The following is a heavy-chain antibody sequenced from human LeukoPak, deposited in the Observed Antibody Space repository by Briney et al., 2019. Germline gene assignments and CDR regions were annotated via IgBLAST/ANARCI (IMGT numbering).Heavy chain of an antibody. CDR2: ISGSGGST. Sequence: GSLRLSCAASGFTFSSYAMSWVRQAPGKGLEWVPAISGSGGSTYYADSVKGRFTISRDNSKNTLYLQMNSLRAEDTAVYYCAKEQGQQLVLNPFDYWGQGTLVTVSS. CDR1: GFTFSSYA. D-gene: IGHD6-13*01. J-gene: IGHJ4*02. CDR3: AKEQGQQLVLNPFDY. V-gene: IGHV3-23*01.